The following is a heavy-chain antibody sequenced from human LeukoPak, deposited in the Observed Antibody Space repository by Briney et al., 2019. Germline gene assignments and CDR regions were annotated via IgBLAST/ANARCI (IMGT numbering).Heavy chain of an antibody. J-gene: IGHJ2*01. CDR2: ISGSGGST. CDR3: ARDEIGGSDSGYFDL. D-gene: IGHD5-12*01. CDR1: GFTFSSYA. Sequence: GGSLRLSCAASGFTFSSYAMSWVRQAPGKGLEWVSAISGSGGSTYYADSVKGRFTISRDNAKNSLYLQMNSLRAEDTAVYYCARDEIGGSDSGYFDLWGRGTLVTVSS. V-gene: IGHV3-23*01.